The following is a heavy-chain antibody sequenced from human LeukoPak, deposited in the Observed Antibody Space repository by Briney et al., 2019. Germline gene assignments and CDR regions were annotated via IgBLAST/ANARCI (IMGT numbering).Heavy chain of an antibody. Sequence: SETLSLTCTVSGGSISNYYWSWIRQPPGKGLEWMGYIHYSGSTNYNPSLKSRVTISVDTSKNQFSLRVSSVTAADTAVYYCARHLNNCGDDCYIFDYWGQGTLVTVSS. CDR2: IHYSGST. CDR3: ARHLNNCGDDCYIFDY. V-gene: IGHV4-59*08. CDR1: GGSISNYY. J-gene: IGHJ4*02. D-gene: IGHD2-21*01.